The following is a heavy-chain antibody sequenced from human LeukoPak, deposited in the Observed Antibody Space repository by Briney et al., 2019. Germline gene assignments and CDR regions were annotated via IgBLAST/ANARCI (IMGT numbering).Heavy chain of an antibody. CDR1: GFIVSSNY. J-gene: IGHJ4*02. Sequence: PGGSLRLSCAASGFIVSSNYMTWVRQAPGKGLEWVSFIYSDGNTYYADSVKGRFTISRDNAKNSVSLQMNNLRAEDTAVYYCTRDATQYLRYGYFDSWGQGILVTVSS. CDR3: TRDATQYLRYGYFDS. V-gene: IGHV3-66*01. D-gene: IGHD2/OR15-2a*01. CDR2: IYSDGNT.